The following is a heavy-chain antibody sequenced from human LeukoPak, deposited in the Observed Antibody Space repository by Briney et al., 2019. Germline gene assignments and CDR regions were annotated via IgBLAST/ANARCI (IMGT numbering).Heavy chain of an antibody. Sequence: GGSLRLSCAVSGLTFSSYWMHWVRQAPGKGLVWVSRINSDGSSTSYADSVKGRFTISRDNAKNTLYLQMNSLRAEDTAVYYCARRVVVPAAPYYFDYWGQGTLVTVSS. CDR2: INSDGSST. CDR3: ARRVVVPAAPYYFDY. CDR1: GLTFSSYW. D-gene: IGHD2-2*01. V-gene: IGHV3-74*01. J-gene: IGHJ4*02.